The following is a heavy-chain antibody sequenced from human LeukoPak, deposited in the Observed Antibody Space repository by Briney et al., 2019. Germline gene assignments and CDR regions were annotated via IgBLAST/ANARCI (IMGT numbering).Heavy chain of an antibody. Sequence: PSETPSLTCTVSGGSISSYYWSWIRQPAGKGLEWIGRIYTSGSTNYNPSLKSRVTMSVDTSKNQFSLKLSSVTAADTAVYYCARVDYDSSGYPFFDYWGQGTLVTVSS. J-gene: IGHJ4*02. D-gene: IGHD3-22*01. CDR1: GGSISSYY. CDR2: IYTSGST. CDR3: ARVDYDSSGYPFFDY. V-gene: IGHV4-4*07.